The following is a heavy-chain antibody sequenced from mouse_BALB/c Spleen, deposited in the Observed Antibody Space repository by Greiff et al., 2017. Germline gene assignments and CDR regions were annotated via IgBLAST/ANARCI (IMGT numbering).Heavy chain of an antibody. J-gene: IGHJ2*01. CDR3: TKGGRLYFDY. Sequence: VQLQQPGAELVRPGASVKLSCKASGYTFTSYWINWVKQRPGQGLEWIGNIYPSDSYTNYNQKFKDKATLTVDKSSSTAYMQLSSPTSEDSAVYYCTKGGRLYFDYWGQGTTLTVSS. CDR2: IYPSDSYT. D-gene: IGHD1-1*01. CDR1: GYTFTSYW. V-gene: IGHV1-69*02.